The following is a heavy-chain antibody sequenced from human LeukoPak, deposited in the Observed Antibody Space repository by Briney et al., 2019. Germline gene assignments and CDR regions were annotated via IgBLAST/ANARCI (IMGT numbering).Heavy chain of an antibody. V-gene: IGHV1-69*05. Sequence: GASVKVSCKASGGTFSSYAISGVRQAPGQGLEWMGGIIPIFGTANYAQKFQGRVTITTDESTSTAYMELSSLRSEDTAVYFCAKRGVVIRVILVGFHKEAYYFESWGQGALVTVSS. D-gene: IGHD3/OR15-3a*01. CDR3: AKRGVVIRVILVGFHKEAYYFES. CDR2: IIPIFGTA. CDR1: GGTFSSYA. J-gene: IGHJ4*02.